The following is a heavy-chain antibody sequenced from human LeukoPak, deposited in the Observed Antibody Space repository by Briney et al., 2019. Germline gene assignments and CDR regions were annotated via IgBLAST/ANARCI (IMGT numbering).Heavy chain of an antibody. CDR2: INHSGST. Sequence: SETLSLTCAVYGGSFSGYYWSWIRQPPGKGLEWIGEINHSGSTNYNPSLKSRVTISVDTSKNQFSLKLSSVTAADTAVYYCARHEGIAAAGTLTSTKYYFDYWGQGTLVTVSS. D-gene: IGHD6-13*01. V-gene: IGHV4-34*01. CDR1: GGSFSGYY. J-gene: IGHJ4*02. CDR3: ARHEGIAAAGTLTSTKYYFDY.